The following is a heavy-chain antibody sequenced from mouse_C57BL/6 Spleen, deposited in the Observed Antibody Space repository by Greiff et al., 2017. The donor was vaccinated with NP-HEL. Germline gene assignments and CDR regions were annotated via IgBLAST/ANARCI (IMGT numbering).Heavy chain of an antibody. CDR2: IYPGSGST. D-gene: IGHD3-2*02. V-gene: IGHV1-55*01. CDR3: ARAAQAWFAY. Sequence: QVHVKQPGAELVKPGASVKMSCKASGYTFTSYWITWVKQRPGQGLEWIGDIYPGSGSTNYNEKFKSKATLTVDTSSSTAYMQLSSLTSEDSAVYYCARAAQAWFAYWGQGTLVTVSA. J-gene: IGHJ3*01. CDR1: GYTFTSYW.